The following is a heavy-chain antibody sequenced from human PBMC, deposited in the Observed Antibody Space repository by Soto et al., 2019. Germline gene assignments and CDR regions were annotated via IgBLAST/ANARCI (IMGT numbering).Heavy chain of an antibody. CDR2: ISYDGSNK. V-gene: IGHV3-30-3*01. Sequence: QVQLVESGGGVVQPGRSLRLSCAASGFTFSSYAMHWVRQAPGKGLEWVAVISYDGSNKYYADSVKGRFTISRDNSKNTLYLQMNSLRAEDTAVYYCAREGGGSWPYHFDYWGQGTLVTVSS. CDR1: GFTFSSYA. CDR3: AREGGGSWPYHFDY. D-gene: IGHD2-15*01. J-gene: IGHJ4*02.